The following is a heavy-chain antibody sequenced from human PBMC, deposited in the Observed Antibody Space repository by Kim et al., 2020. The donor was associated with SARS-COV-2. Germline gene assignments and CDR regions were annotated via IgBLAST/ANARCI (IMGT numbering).Heavy chain of an antibody. CDR2: IRSNSDGGTT. CDR3: TTGYASNCGGDCFFDY. V-gene: IGHV3-15*01. Sequence: GGSLRLSCAMSGLNLNNACMSWVRRAPGRGLEWVGRIRSNSDGGTTDYAAPVKGSFTISRDDSQNTQYLQMNSLKLEDTAVYYCTTGYASNCGGDCFFDYWGRGILVTVSS. J-gene: IGHJ4*03. D-gene: IGHD2-21*02. CDR1: GLNLNNAC.